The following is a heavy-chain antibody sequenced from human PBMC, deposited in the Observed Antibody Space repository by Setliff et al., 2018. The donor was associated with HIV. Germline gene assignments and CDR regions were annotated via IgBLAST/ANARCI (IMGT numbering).Heavy chain of an antibody. CDR2: IYTSGST. J-gene: IGHJ4*02. V-gene: IGHV4-59*08. CDR1: GDSISSSYY. CDR3: ARHVGYSSSSLDY. D-gene: IGHD6-6*01. Sequence: SETLSLTCTVSGDSISSSYYWTWIRQPPGKGLEWIGYIYTSGSTNYNPSLKNRVTISVDTSKNQFSLKLSSVTAADTAVYYCARHVGYSSSSLDYWGQGTLVTSPQ.